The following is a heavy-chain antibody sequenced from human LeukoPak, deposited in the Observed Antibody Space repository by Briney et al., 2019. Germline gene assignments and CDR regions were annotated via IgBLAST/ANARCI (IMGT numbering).Heavy chain of an antibody. CDR3: ARHAWGSSWYYWFDP. CDR2: IYDSGST. CDR1: GGSISSSSHY. J-gene: IGHJ5*02. D-gene: IGHD6-13*01. V-gene: IGHV4-39*01. Sequence: SETLSLPRTVSGGSISSSSHYWGWIRQPPGKGLEWIGSIYDSGSTYYNPSLKSRVTISVDTSKNQFSLKLTSMTAADTAVYYCARHAWGSSWYYWFDPWGQGTLVTVSS.